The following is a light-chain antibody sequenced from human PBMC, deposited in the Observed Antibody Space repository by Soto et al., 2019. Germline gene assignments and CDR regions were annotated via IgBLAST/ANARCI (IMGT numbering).Light chain of an antibody. V-gene: IGKV1-16*02. Sequence: DIQMTQSPSSLSASVGDRVTIFCRASQGIDDYLAWFQLKPAKAPKCLIYGASSLQSGVPSKFSGSGFGTDFTLTINSLQPEDFAAYYCLQYESYPYTFGQGTKVDIK. CDR3: LQYESYPYT. CDR2: GAS. J-gene: IGKJ2*01. CDR1: QGIDDY.